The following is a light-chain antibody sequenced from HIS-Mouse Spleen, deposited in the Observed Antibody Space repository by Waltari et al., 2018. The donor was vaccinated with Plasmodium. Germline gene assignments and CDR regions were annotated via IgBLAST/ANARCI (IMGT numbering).Light chain of an antibody. CDR2: DAS. V-gene: IGKV1-33*01. CDR3: QQYDNLLMYT. Sequence: DIQMTQSPSSLSASVGDRVTITCQASQEISNYLNWYQQKPGKAPKLLIYDASNLETGVPSRFSGSGSGTDFTFTISSLQPEDIATYYCQQYDNLLMYTFGQGTKLEIK. J-gene: IGKJ2*01. CDR1: QEISNY.